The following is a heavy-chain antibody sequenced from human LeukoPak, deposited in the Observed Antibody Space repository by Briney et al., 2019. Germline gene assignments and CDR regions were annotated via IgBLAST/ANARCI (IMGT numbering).Heavy chain of an antibody. CDR2: IYYSGST. CDR1: GGSISSSSYY. J-gene: IGHJ4*02. CDR3: ARVYHSSWPDY. D-gene: IGHD6-13*01. V-gene: IGHV4-39*07. Sequence: PSETLSLTCTVSGGSISSSSYYWGWIRQPPGKGLEWIGSIYYSGSTYYNPSLETRVTMSVDTSRNQFSLRLSYVTAADTAVYYCARVYHSSWPDYWGRGTLVTVSS.